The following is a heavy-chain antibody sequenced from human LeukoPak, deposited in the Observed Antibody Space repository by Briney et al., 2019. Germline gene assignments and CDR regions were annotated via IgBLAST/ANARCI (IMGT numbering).Heavy chain of an antibody. J-gene: IGHJ4*02. CDR3: ARSYYGSGRYGPQFDY. CDR1: GGSISSYY. Sequence: KPSETLSLTCTVSGGSISSYYWSWLRQPPGKGLEWVGYIYYSGSTNYNPSLKSRVTISVDTSKNQFSLKLSSVTAADTAVYYCARSYYGSGRYGPQFDYWGQGTLVTVSS. V-gene: IGHV4-59*01. D-gene: IGHD3-10*01. CDR2: IYYSGST.